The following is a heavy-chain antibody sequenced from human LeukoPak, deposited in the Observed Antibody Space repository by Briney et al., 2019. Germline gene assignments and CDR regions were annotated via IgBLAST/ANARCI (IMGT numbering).Heavy chain of an antibody. V-gene: IGHV3-48*01. CDR3: ARDYVYAFDY. CDR1: GFSFSSYS. CDR2: ISGSGNAK. Sequence: GGPLRLSCAASGFSFSSYSMNWVRQAPGKRLEWVSYISGSGNAKHYTDSVKGRFTISRDNAKNALYLQMNSLRAEDTAVYFCARDYVYAFDYWGQGTLVTVSS. J-gene: IGHJ4*02. D-gene: IGHD2/OR15-2a*01.